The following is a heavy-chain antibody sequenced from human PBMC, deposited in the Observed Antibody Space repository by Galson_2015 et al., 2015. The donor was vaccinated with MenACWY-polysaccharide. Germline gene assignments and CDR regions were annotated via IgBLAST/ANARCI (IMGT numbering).Heavy chain of an antibody. J-gene: IGHJ1*01. CDR2: IYPGGSDA. V-gene: IGHV5-51*03. CDR3: ARITGGEYFQY. Sequence: QSGAEVKKPGESLPISCTGLGYSFTSYWIGWVRQMPGKGLEWMGIIYPGGSDARFSPSFQGQVTMSVDKSISTAYLQWNSLKASDTAIYYCARITGGEYFQYWGQGALVTV. D-gene: IGHD3-10*01. CDR1: GYSFTSYW.